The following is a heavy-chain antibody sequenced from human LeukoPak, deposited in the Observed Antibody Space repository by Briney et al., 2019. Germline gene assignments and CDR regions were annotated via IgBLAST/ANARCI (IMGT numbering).Heavy chain of an antibody. V-gene: IGHV1-69*01. D-gene: IGHD3-16*01. J-gene: IGHJ6*02. CDR1: GGTFSSYA. CDR2: IIPIFGTA. CDR3: AWGSGPHYGMDV. Sequence: SVKVSCKASGGTFSSYAISWVRQAPGQGLEWMGGIIPIFGTANYAQKFQGRVTITADESTSTAYMELSSLRSEDTAVYYCAWGSGPHYGMDVWGQGTTITVSS.